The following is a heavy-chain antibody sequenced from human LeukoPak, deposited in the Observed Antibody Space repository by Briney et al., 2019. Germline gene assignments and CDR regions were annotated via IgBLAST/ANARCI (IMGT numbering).Heavy chain of an antibody. CDR3: ARERGNLRGDAFDI. CDR1: GVSISTYY. Sequence: PSETLSLTCTVSGVSISTYYWTWIRQPAGKGLEWIGRIYSTGNTNYNPSLESRVTMSIDTSKNQFSLKLTSVTAADTAVYYCARERGNLRGDAFDIWGQGTMVTASS. D-gene: IGHD1-26*01. J-gene: IGHJ3*02. V-gene: IGHV4-4*07. CDR2: IYSTGNT.